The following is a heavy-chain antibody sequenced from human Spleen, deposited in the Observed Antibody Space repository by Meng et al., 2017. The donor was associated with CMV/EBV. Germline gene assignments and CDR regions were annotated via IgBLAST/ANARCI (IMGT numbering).Heavy chain of an antibody. CDR2: IDSGDNS. V-gene: IGHV3-53*05. CDR1: FTVSNNY. CDR3: ARDPMEYCNNGLCSRYFGS. J-gene: IGHJ4*02. D-gene: IGHD2-8*01. Sequence: FTVSNNYMTWVRQAPGKGLEWVSLIDSGDNSYYADSVKGRFTISRDQSKNTLYLQVNSLRIEDTAVYYCARDPMEYCNNGLCSRYFGSWGQGTLVTVSS.